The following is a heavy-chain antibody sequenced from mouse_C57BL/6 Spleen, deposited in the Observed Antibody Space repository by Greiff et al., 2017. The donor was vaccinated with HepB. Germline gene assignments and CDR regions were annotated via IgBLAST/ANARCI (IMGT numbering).Heavy chain of an antibody. D-gene: IGHD1-1*01. CDR3: ARQASDYYGSSQYYFDY. CDR1: GYSFTSYY. Sequence: VQLQESGPELVKPGASVKISCKASGYSFTSYYIHWVKQRPGQGLEWIGWIYPGSGNTKYNEKFKGKATLTADTSSSTAYMQLSSLTSEDSAVYYCARQASDYYGSSQYYFDYWGQGTTLTVSS. V-gene: IGHV1-66*01. J-gene: IGHJ2*01. CDR2: IYPGSGNT.